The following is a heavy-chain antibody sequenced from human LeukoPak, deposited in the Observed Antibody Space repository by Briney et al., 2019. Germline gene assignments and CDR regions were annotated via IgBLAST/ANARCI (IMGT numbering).Heavy chain of an antibody. J-gene: IGHJ4*02. V-gene: IGHV1-69*05. Sequence: SVKVSCKASGGTFSSYAISWVRQAPGQGLEWMGGIIPIFGTANYAQKFQGRVTITRDTSASTAYMELSSLRSEDTAVYYCARQRDSSGYYPHLSTFDYWGQGTLVTVSS. CDR1: GGTFSSYA. CDR2: IIPIFGTA. D-gene: IGHD3-22*01. CDR3: ARQRDSSGYYPHLSTFDY.